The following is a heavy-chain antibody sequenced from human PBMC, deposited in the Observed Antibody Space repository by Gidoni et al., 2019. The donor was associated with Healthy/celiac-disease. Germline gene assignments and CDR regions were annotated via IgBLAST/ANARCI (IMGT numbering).Heavy chain of an antibody. D-gene: IGHD3-10*01. J-gene: IGHJ4*02. V-gene: IGHV4-38-2*01. CDR2: IYHSGST. CDR3: ARVQGVTMVRGVGYYFDY. CDR1: GYSISSGYY. Sequence: QVQLQESGPGLVKPSETLSLTCAVSGYSISSGYYWGWIRQPPGKGLEWIGSIYHSGSTSYNPSLKSRVTISVDTSKNQFSLKLSSVTAADTAVYYCARVQGVTMVRGVGYYFDYWGQGTLVTVSS.